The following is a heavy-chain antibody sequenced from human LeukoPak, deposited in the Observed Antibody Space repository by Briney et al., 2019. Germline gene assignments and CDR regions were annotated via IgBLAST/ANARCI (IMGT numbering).Heavy chain of an antibody. CDR2: IYSGGST. J-gene: IGHJ4*02. D-gene: IGHD5-18*01. CDR1: GFTVSSNY. V-gene: IGHV3-53*01. Sequence: PGGSLRLFCAASGFTVSSNYMSWVRQAPGKGLEWVPVIYSGGSTYYADSVKGRFTIPRDNSKNTLFLQMNSLRAEDTAVYYCAREYSYGFQDYYFDYWGQGTLVTVSS. CDR3: AREYSYGFQDYYFDY.